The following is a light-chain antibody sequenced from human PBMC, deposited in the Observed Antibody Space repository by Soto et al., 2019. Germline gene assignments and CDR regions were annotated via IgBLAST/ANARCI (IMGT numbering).Light chain of an antibody. CDR2: DAS. Sequence: MTQSPATLSVSPGERVTISCRASQSISHYLAWYQQKPGKAPKLLIYDASSLESGVPSRFSGSGSGTEFTLTISCLQPDDFATYYCQHYNSYSPWTFGQGTKVDIK. J-gene: IGKJ1*01. CDR1: QSISHY. CDR3: QHYNSYSPWT. V-gene: IGKV1-5*01.